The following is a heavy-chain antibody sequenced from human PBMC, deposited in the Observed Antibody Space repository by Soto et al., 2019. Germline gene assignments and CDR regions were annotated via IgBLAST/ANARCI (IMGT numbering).Heavy chain of an antibody. V-gene: IGHV3-23*01. J-gene: IGHJ6*02. CDR2: ISRSGDTT. D-gene: IGHD3-10*01. CDR1: GFTFRNYA. CDR3: AKDPSRPRFGEDYGVDV. Sequence: EVQLLESGGGLVQPGGSLRLSCAASGFTFRNYAMIWVRQAPGTGLEWVSGISRSGDTTYYAASVKGRFTISRDNSKNTLYLQMNSLRAEDTAMYYCAKDPSRPRFGEDYGVDVWGQGTTVSISS.